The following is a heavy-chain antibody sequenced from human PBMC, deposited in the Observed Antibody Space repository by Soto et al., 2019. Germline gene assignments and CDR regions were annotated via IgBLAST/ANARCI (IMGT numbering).Heavy chain of an antibody. D-gene: IGHD6-13*01. J-gene: IGHJ4*02. Sequence: SLRLSCAASGFTFSSYGMHWVRQAPGKGLEWVAVISYDGSNKYYADSVKGRFTISRDNSKNTLYLQMNSLRAEDTAVYYCAKDRKLYSSSAYYFDYWGQGTLVTVSS. V-gene: IGHV3-30*18. CDR2: ISYDGSNK. CDR1: GFTFSSYG. CDR3: AKDRKLYSSSAYYFDY.